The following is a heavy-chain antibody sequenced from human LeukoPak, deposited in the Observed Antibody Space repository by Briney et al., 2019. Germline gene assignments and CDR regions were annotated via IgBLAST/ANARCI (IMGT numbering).Heavy chain of an antibody. Sequence: PSETLSLTCTVSGGSISSSSYYWGWIRQPPGKGLEWIGSIYYSGSTYYNPSLKGRVTISVDTSKNQFSLQLSSVTAADTAVYYCCYYYYGMDVWGQGTTVTVSS. V-gene: IGHV4-39*01. J-gene: IGHJ6*02. CDR1: GGSISSSSYY. CDR2: IYYSGST. CDR3: CYYYYGMDV.